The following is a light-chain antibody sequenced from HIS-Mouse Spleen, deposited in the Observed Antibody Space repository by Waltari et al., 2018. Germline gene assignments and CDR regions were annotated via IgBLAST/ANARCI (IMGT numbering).Light chain of an antibody. Sequence: DIQMTQSPFSMSASVGDRVTITCQASQDISNYLNWYQQKPGKAPKLLIYDASNLETGVPSRFSGSGSGTDFTFTISSLQPEDIATYYCQQYDNLHRLTFGPGTKVDIK. CDR1: QDISNY. V-gene: IGKV1-33*01. CDR3: QQYDNLHRLT. CDR2: DAS. J-gene: IGKJ3*01.